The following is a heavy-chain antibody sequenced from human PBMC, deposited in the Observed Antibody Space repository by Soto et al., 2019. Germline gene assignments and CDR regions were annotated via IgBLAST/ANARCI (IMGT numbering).Heavy chain of an antibody. D-gene: IGHD6-6*01. J-gene: IGHJ4*02. CDR3: ARGWEYASIAATGFDY. CDR1: GGSVSSGSYY. V-gene: IGHV4-61*01. Sequence: SETLSLTCTVSGGSVSSGSYYWSWIRQPPGKGLEWIGYTYYSGSTNYNPSLKSRVTISVDTSKNQFSLKLSSVTAADTAVYYCARGWEYASIAATGFDYWGQGTLVTVSS. CDR2: TYYSGST.